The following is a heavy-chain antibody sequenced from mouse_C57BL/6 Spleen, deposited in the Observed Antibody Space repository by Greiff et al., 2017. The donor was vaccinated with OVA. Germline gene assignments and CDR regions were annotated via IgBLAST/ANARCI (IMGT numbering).Heavy chain of an antibody. J-gene: IGHJ4*01. D-gene: IGHD2-3*01. CDR3: ARSGDGYSYYAMDY. CDR2: IYPGDGDT. V-gene: IGHV1-80*01. CDR1: GYAFSSYW. Sequence: VKLVESGAELVKPGASVKISCKASGYAFSSYWMNWVKQRPGKGLEWIGQIYPGDGDTNYNGKFKGKATLTADKSSSTAYMQLSSLTSEDSAVYFCARSGDGYSYYAMDYWGQGTSVTVSS.